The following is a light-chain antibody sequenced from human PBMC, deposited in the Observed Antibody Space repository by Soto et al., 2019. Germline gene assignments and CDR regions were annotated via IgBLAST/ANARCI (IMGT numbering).Light chain of an antibody. CDR1: SSDVGGYDH. V-gene: IGLV2-14*01. CDR2: DVS. CDR3: SSYTSSSTRV. J-gene: IGLJ2*01. Sequence: QSSLTQPASVSGSPGQSIAISCIGTSSDVGGYDHDSWYQQHPDKAPKLMIYDVSNRPSGVSNRFSGSKSGSTASLTISGLQTEDEADYYCSSYTSSSTRVFGGGTKVTVL.